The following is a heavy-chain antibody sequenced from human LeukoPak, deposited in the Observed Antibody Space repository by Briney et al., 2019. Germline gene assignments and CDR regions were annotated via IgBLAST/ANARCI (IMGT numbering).Heavy chain of an antibody. CDR1: GLTFSNFW. D-gene: IGHD6-19*01. CDR2: INQDANET. V-gene: IGHV3-7*01. J-gene: IGHJ4*02. CDR3: ARDSPSGGFDS. Sequence: PGGSLRLSCVASGLTFSNFWMTWLRQAPGKGLEWVANINQDANETNYVASVKGRFTISRDNAKTSLYLHMNSLRAEDTAVYYCARDSPSGGFDSWGQGALVTVSS.